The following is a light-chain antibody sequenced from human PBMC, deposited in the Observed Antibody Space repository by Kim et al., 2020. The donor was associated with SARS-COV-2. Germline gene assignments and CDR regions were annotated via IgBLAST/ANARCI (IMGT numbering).Light chain of an antibody. CDR1: SSNIGSNT. J-gene: IGLJ1*01. CDR2: SNN. Sequence: QGVTISCSGGSSNIGSNTVNWYQQLPVTAPKLLIYSNNQRPSGVPDRFSGSKSGTSASLAISGLQSEDEADYYCAAWDDSLNGLYVFGTGTKVTVL. V-gene: IGLV1-44*01. CDR3: AAWDDSLNGLYV.